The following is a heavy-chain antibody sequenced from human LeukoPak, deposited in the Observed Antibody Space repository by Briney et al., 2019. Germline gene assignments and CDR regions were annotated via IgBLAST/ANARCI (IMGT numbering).Heavy chain of an antibody. D-gene: IGHD2-2*01. Sequence: GGSLRLSCAASGFTFSSYAMSWVRQAPGKGLEWVSAISGSGGSTYYADSVKGRFTVSRDSSKNTLYLQMNSLRAEDTAVYYCAKCLSNSTSCYVAFDIWGQGTMVTVSS. J-gene: IGHJ3*02. V-gene: IGHV3-23*01. CDR1: GFTFSSYA. CDR3: AKCLSNSTSCYVAFDI. CDR2: ISGSGGST.